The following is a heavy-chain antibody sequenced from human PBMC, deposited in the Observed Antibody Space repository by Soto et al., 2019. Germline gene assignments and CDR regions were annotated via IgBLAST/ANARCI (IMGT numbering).Heavy chain of an antibody. J-gene: IGHJ4*02. CDR3: AGEAPQDSSPLDY. CDR1: GFTFSGYG. V-gene: IGHV3-33*01. CDR2: IWYDGSNK. D-gene: IGHD6-13*01. Sequence: QVQLVESGGGVVQPGRSLRLSCAASGFTFSGYGMHWVRQAPGKGLEWVAVIWYDGSNKYYADSVKGRFTISRDNSKNTLYLQMNSLRAEDTAVYYCAGEAPQDSSPLDYWGQGTLVTVSS.